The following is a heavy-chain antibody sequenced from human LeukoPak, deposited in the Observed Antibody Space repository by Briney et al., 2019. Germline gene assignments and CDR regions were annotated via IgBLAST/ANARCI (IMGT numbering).Heavy chain of an antibody. CDR3: AREEQQLPFNWFDP. J-gene: IGHJ5*02. V-gene: IGHV1-2*02. CDR2: INPNSGGT. Sequence: GASVKVSCKASGYTFTGYYMHWVRQATGQGLEWMGWINPNSGGTNYAQKFQGRVTMTRDTSISTAYMELSRLRSDDTAVYYCAREEQQLPFNWFDPWGQGTLVTVSS. CDR1: GYTFTGYY. D-gene: IGHD6-13*01.